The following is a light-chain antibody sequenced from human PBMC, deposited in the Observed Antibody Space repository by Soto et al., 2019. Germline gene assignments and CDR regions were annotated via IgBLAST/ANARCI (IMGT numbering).Light chain of an antibody. CDR2: GAS. J-gene: IGKJ3*01. CDR1: QSVSSSY. CDR3: QQYGSSPPIT. Sequence: IVLTQSPGTLSLSPGERAALSCRDCQSVSSSYLAWYQQKPGQAPRLLIYGASSRATGIPDRFSGSGSGTDFTLTISRLEPEDFAVYYCQQYGSSPPITFGPGTKVDIK. V-gene: IGKV3-20*01.